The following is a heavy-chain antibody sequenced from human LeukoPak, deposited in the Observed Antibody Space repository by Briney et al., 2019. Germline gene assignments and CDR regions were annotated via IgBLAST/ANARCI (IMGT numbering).Heavy chain of an antibody. J-gene: IGHJ4*02. V-gene: IGHV3-30*02. CDR1: GFTFSSYG. CDR2: IRYDGSNK. Sequence: GGSLRLSCAASGFTFSSYGMHWGRQAPGKGLEWVAFIRYDGSNKYCADSVKGRFTISRDNSKNTLYLQMNSLRAEDTAVYYCAKDRIVATSRTIFDYWGQGTLVTVSS. CDR3: AKDRIVATSRTIFDY. D-gene: IGHD5-12*01.